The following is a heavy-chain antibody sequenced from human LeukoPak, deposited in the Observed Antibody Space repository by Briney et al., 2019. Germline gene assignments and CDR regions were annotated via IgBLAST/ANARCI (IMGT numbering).Heavy chain of an antibody. CDR1: GGSISSYY. CDR3: ARAHGALDY. Sequence: SETLSLTCTVSGGSISSYYWSWIRQPPGKGLEWIGYIYYSGSTNYNPSLKSRVTISVDTSKNQFSLKLSSVTAADTAVYYCARAHGALDYWGQGTLVTVSS. V-gene: IGHV4-59*01. CDR2: IYYSGST. D-gene: IGHD4-17*01. J-gene: IGHJ4*02.